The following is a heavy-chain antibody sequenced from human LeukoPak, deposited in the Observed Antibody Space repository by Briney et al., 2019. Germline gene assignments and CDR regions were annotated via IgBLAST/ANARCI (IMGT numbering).Heavy chain of an antibody. V-gene: IGHV3-30-3*01. J-gene: IGHJ4*02. Sequence: TGRSLRLSCAASGFTFSSYAMHWVRQAPGKGLEWVAVISYDGSNKYYADSVKGRFTISRDNSKNTLYLQMNSLRAEDTAVYYCARVVVSSSSDYFDYWGQGTLVTVSS. CDR3: ARVVVSSSSDYFDY. CDR2: ISYDGSNK. D-gene: IGHD6-6*01. CDR1: GFTFSSYA.